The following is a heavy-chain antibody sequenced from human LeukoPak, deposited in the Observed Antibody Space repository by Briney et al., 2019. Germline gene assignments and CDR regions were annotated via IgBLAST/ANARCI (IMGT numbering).Heavy chain of an antibody. CDR1: GXNFNSYW. CDR3: ARARYGSGGYFFDF. Sequence: PGGSLRLSCAASGXNFNSYWMSWVRQAPGKGLERVANIKQDGSEIYFVDSVKGRFTISRDNAKSSPYLQMNSLRGEDTAVYYCARARYGSGGYFFDFWGQGTLVTVSS. V-gene: IGHV3-7*04. CDR2: IKQDGSEI. D-gene: IGHD3-10*01. J-gene: IGHJ4*02.